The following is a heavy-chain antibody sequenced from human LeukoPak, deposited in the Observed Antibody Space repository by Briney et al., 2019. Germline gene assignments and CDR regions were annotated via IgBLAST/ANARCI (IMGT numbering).Heavy chain of an antibody. J-gene: IGHJ4*02. V-gene: IGHV3-23*01. D-gene: IGHD3-10*01. CDR2: ISGSGGST. CDR3: AKVPYGSGSLQDY. Sequence: GGSLRLSCAASGFTFSNYAMSWVRQAPGKGLEWVSAISGSGGSTYYADSVKGRFTISRDNSKNTLYLQMNSLRAEDTAVYYCAKVPYGSGSLQDYWGQGTLVTVSS. CDR1: GFTFSNYA.